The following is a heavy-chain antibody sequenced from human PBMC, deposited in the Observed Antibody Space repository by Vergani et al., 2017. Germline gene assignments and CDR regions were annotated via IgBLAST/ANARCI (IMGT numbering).Heavy chain of an antibody. Sequence: VQLVESGGGVVQPGRSLRLSCAASGFTFSSYEMNWVRQAPGKGLEWVSYISSSGSTIYYADSVKGRFTISRDNAKNSLYLQMNSLRAEDTAVYYCARYGIVVVPAAITDYGMDVWGQGTTVTVSS. CDR3: ARYGIVVVPAAITDYGMDV. CDR2: ISSSGSTI. D-gene: IGHD2-2*02. J-gene: IGHJ6*02. V-gene: IGHV3-48*03. CDR1: GFTFSSYE.